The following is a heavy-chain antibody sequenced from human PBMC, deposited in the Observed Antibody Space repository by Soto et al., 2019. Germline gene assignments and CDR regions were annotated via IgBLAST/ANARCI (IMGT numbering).Heavy chain of an antibody. Sequence: ASVKVSCKASGGTFSSYAISWVRQAPGQGLEWMGGIIPIFGTANYAQKFQGRVTITADESTSTAYMELSSLRSEDTAVYYCARDRREDYGDSYYYGMDVWGQGTTVTLSS. CDR3: ARDRREDYGDSYYYGMDV. V-gene: IGHV1-69*13. J-gene: IGHJ6*02. D-gene: IGHD4-17*01. CDR1: GGTFSSYA. CDR2: IIPIFGTA.